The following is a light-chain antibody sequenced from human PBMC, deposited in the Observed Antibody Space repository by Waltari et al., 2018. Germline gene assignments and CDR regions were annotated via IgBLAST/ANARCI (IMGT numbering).Light chain of an antibody. CDR1: QSVANY. Sequence: VILTQSPATLSLSPGERATLSCRASQSVANYLAWYQQKPGQAPRLLIYGASSRATGIPDRFSGTGSGTEFTFTISSLEPEDFAVYFCQRYSNSPLTFGGGTKVEIK. CDR2: GAS. V-gene: IGKV3-11*01. CDR3: QRYSNSPLT. J-gene: IGKJ4*01.